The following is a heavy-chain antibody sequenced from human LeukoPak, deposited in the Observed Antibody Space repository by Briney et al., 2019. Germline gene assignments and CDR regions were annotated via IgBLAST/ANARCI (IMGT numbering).Heavy chain of an antibody. CDR2: IYWDDDK. J-gene: IGHJ4*02. CDR3: AHRLSWILDN. Sequence: SGPTLVKSTQTLTLTCTFSGFSLSTRGVDVGWIRQPPGKALEWLALIYWDDDKRYSPSLKSRLTITKDTSKNQVVLTMTNMDPVDTAKYYCAHRLSWILDNWGQGTLVTVSS. V-gene: IGHV2-5*02. CDR1: GFSLSTRGVD. D-gene: IGHD5-18*01.